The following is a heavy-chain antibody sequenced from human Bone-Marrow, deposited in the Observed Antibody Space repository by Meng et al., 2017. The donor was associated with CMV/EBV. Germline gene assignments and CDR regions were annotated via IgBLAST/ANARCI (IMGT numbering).Heavy chain of an antibody. CDR3: AKDWKLLPRLAAASLFDY. J-gene: IGHJ4*02. D-gene: IGHD2-15*01. Sequence: FTFSSYGMHWVRQAPGKGLEWVAFIRYDGSNKYYADSVKGRFTISRDNSKNTLYLQMNSLRAEDTAVYYCAKDWKLLPRLAAASLFDYWGQGTLVTVSS. V-gene: IGHV3-30*02. CDR1: FTFSSYG. CDR2: IRYDGSNK.